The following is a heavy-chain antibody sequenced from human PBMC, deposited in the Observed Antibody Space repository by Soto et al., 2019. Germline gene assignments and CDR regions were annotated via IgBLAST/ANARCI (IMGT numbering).Heavy chain of an antibody. J-gene: IGHJ4*02. CDR2: IYYSGST. D-gene: IGHD6-6*01. CDR3: ARDSIAARLFDY. Sequence: QVQLQESGPGLVKPSQTLSLTCTVSGGSISSGGYYWSWIRQHPGKGLEWIGYIYYSGSTYSNPSLKSRVTISVDTSKNQFALKLSSVTAADTAVYYCARDSIAARLFDYWGQGTLVTVSS. CDR1: GGSISSGGYY. V-gene: IGHV4-31*03.